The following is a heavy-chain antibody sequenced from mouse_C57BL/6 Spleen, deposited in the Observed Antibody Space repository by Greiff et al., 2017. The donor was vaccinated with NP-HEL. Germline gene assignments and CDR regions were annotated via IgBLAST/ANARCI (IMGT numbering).Heavy chain of an antibody. J-gene: IGHJ1*03. CDR2: IHPNSGST. CDR3: ARSGTGGDWYFDV. V-gene: IGHV1-64*01. D-gene: IGHD3-3*01. Sequence: QVQLQQPGAELVKPGASVKLSCKASGYTFTSYWMHWVKQRPGQGLEWIGMIHPNSGSTNYNEKFKRKATLTVDKSSSTAYMQLSSLTSEDSAVYYCARSGTGGDWYFDVWGTGTTVTVSS. CDR1: GYTFTSYW.